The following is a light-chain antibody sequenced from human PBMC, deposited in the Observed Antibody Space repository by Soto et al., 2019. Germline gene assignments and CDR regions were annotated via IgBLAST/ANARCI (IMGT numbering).Light chain of an antibody. Sequence: EIVLTQSPATLSLSPGERATLSCRASQSVSSYLAWYQQKPGQAPRLLMYEASNRATGIPARFSGGGSGTDFTLTIISLETEDFAVYYCQQRSDWPWTFGQGTKVEIK. CDR2: EAS. V-gene: IGKV3-11*01. J-gene: IGKJ1*01. CDR3: QQRSDWPWT. CDR1: QSVSSY.